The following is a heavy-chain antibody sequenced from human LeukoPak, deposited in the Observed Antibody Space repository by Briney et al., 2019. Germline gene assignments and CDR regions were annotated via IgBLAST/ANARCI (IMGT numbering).Heavy chain of an antibody. CDR2: INHSGST. V-gene: IGHV4-34*01. D-gene: IGHD2-2*01. CDR1: GGSFSGYY. J-gene: IGHJ4*02. Sequence: SETLSLTCAVYGGSFSGYYWSWIRRPPGKGLEWIGEINHSGSTNYNPSLKSRVTISVDTSKNQFSLKLSSVTAADTAVYYCARYCSSTSCSPFDYWGQGTLVTVSS. CDR3: ARYCSSTSCSPFDY.